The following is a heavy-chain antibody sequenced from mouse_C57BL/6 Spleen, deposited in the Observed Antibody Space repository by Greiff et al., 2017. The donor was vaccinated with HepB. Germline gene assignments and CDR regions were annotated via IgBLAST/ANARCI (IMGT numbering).Heavy chain of an antibody. Sequence: QVQLQQPGAELVMPGASVKLSCKASGYTFTSYWMHWVKQRPGQGLEWIGEIDPSDSYTNYNQKFKGKSTLTVGKSSSTAYMQLSSLTTEDSAVYYCASVGSSFFDYWGQGTTLTVSS. V-gene: IGHV1-69*01. CDR1: GYTFTSYW. CDR3: ASVGSSFFDY. D-gene: IGHD1-1*01. J-gene: IGHJ2*01. CDR2: IDPSDSYT.